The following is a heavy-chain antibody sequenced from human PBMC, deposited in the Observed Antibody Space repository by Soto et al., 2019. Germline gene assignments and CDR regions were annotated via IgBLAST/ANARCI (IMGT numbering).Heavy chain of an antibody. J-gene: IGHJ6*02. V-gene: IGHV4-31*03. CDR2: IYYSGST. Sequence: SEPLSLTCTVSGGSISSGGYYWSWIRQHPGKGLEWIGYIYYSGSTYYNPSLKSRVTISVDTSKNQFSLKLSSVTAADTAVYYCARDSEDEILTGTSYYGMDVPAQGTTVTVYS. CDR1: GGSISSGGYY. D-gene: IGHD1-1*01. CDR3: ARDSEDEILTGTSYYGMDV.